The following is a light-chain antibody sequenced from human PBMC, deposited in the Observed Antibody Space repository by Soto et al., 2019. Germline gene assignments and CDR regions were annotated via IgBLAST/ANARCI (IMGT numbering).Light chain of an antibody. J-gene: IGKJ5*01. CDR2: DAS. Sequence: DIVLTQSPGTLSLSPGEGATLSCRASQSVSSNYLAWYQQKPGQAPRLLIFDASSRATGIPARFSGSGSGTDFTLTISSLEPEDLAVYYCQQRSNWPPFTFGQGTRLEIK. CDR1: QSVSSNY. V-gene: IGKV3D-20*02. CDR3: QQRSNWPPFT.